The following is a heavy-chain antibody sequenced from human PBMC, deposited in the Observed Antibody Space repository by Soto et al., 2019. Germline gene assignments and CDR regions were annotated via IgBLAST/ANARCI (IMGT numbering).Heavy chain of an antibody. J-gene: IGHJ4*02. V-gene: IGHV1-2*06. CDR2: INPNSGGT. CDR1: GYIFTDYY. D-gene: IGHD4-17*01. Sequence: ASVKVSCKASGYIFTDYYMHWVRQAPGQELGWMGRINPNSGGTNYAQKFQGRVTMTRDTSISTAYTELSSLRSEDTAVYYCATSAVTTRLDFDCWVQGTLFTVSS. CDR3: ATSAVTTRLDFDC.